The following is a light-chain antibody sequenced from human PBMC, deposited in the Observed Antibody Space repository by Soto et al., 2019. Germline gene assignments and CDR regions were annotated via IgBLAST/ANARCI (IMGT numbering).Light chain of an antibody. CDR3: TSYTSTNTQL. J-gene: IGLJ2*01. CDR2: DVS. Sequence: QSALTQPASVSGSPGQSITISCTGTSSDVGGYNFVSWYQQHPGRAPKLRIYDVSNRPSGVSNRFSGSKSGNTASLTISWLQAEDEADYYCTSYTSTNTQLVGGGTKLTVL. CDR1: SSDVGGYNF. V-gene: IGLV2-14*03.